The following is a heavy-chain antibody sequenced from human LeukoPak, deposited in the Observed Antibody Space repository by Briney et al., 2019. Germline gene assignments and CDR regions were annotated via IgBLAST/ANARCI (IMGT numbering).Heavy chain of an antibody. D-gene: IGHD3-10*01. V-gene: IGHV1-24*01. J-gene: IGHJ5*02. CDR1: GYTLTELS. CDR2: FDPEDGET. CDR3: ATPFSMVRSRNWFDP. Sequence: ASVKVSCKVSGYTLTELSMHWVRQAPGKGLEWMGGFDPEDGETIYAQKFQGRVTMTEDTSTDTAYMELSSLRSEDTAVYYCATPFSMVRSRNWFDPWGQGTLVTVSS.